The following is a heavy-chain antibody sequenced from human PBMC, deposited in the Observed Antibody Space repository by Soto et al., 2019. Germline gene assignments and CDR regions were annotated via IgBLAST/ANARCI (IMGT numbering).Heavy chain of an antibody. CDR3: ARDKAAADWFDP. CDR1: GFTFSSYS. D-gene: IGHD6-13*01. V-gene: IGHV3-21*01. Sequence: GSLRLSCAASGFTFSSYSMNWVRQAPGKGLEWVSSISSSSSYIYYADSVKGRFTISRDNAKNSLYLQMNSLRAEDTAVYYCARDKAAADWFDPWGQGTLVTSP. J-gene: IGHJ5*02. CDR2: ISSSSSYI.